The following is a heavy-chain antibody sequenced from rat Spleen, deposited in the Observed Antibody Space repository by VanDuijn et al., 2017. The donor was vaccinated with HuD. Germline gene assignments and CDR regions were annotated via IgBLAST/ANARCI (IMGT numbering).Heavy chain of an antibody. D-gene: IGHD1-10*01. CDR1: GFTFSDYY. V-gene: IGHV5-25*01. CDR3: ARTTGAY. CDR2: ISTGGGNT. J-gene: IGHJ3*01. Sequence: EVQLVESGGGLVQPGRSMKLSCAASGFTFSDYYMAWVRQAPTKGLEWVASISTGGGNTYYRDSVKGRFTISRDNAKSTLYLQMDSLRSEDTATYYCARTTGAYWGQGTLVTVSS.